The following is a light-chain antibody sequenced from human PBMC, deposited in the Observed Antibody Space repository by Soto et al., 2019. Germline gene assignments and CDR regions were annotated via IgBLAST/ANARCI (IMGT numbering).Light chain of an antibody. J-gene: IGKJ5*01. CDR2: AAS. Sequence: AIRMTQSPSSLSSSTGDRVTITCLLSQGISSYLAWYQQKPGKAPKLLIYAASTLQSGVPSRFSGSGSGTDFTLTISCLQSEDFATYYCQQYYSYLMYTFGQGTRLEIK. CDR1: QGISSY. V-gene: IGKV1-8*01. CDR3: QQYYSYLMYT.